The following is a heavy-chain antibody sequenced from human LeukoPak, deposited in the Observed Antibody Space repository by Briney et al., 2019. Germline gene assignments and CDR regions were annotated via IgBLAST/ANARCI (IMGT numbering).Heavy chain of an antibody. CDR2: IKQDGSEK. Sequence: GGSLRLSCAASGFTFSIYSMNWVRQAPGKGLEWVANIKQDGSEKYYVDSVKGRFAVSRDNAKNSLYLQMNSLRAEDTAVYYCARAQSGFWSGYGFDYWGQGTLVTVSS. V-gene: IGHV3-7*01. CDR3: ARAQSGFWSGYGFDY. J-gene: IGHJ4*02. CDR1: GFTFSIYS. D-gene: IGHD3-3*01.